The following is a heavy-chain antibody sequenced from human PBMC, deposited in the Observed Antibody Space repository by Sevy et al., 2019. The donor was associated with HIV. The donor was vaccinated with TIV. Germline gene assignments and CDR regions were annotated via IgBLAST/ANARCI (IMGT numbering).Heavy chain of an antibody. J-gene: IGHJ4*02. CDR2: IPMTEIST. CDR3: ARGGPINF. Sequence: GGSLRLSCAASGYTFTSYAMSWVRQAPGKGLEWVSTIPMTEISTIFANSVKGRFTISRDNSKSTVHLQMNSLRAEDTALYYCARGGPINFWGQGTLVTVSS. CDR1: GYTFTSYA. V-gene: IGHV3-23*05.